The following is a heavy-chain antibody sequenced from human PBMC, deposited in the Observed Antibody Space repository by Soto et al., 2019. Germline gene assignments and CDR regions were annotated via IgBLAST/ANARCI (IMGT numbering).Heavy chain of an antibody. J-gene: IGHJ4*02. V-gene: IGHV3-48*02. CDR1: GFRFSDHS. D-gene: IGHD2-21*02. Sequence: GGSLRLSCVASGFRFSDHSMTWVRQSPGKGLQWIAYISSGSDNIYYAESVRGRFTVSRDNAKNALFLQMNSLRDDDTATYYCARLPKGSLVTAWGQGTRVTVSS. CDR3: ARLPKGSLVTA. CDR2: ISSGSDNI.